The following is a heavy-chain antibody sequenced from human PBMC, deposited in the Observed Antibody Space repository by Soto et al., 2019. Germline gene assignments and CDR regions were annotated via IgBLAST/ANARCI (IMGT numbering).Heavy chain of an antibody. CDR1: GGSFSGYY. CDR2: INHSGST. D-gene: IGHD4-17*01. Sequence: QVQLQQWGAGLLKPSETLSLTCAVYGGSFSGYYWSWIRQPPGKGLEWIGEINHSGSTNYNPSLKSRVTISVDTSKNQFSPKLSSVTAADTAVYYCARGSTVTTHNDYWGQGTLVTVSS. CDR3: ARGSTVTTHNDY. V-gene: IGHV4-34*01. J-gene: IGHJ4*02.